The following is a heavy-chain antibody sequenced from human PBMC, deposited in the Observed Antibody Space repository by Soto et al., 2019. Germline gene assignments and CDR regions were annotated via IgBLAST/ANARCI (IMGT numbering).Heavy chain of an antibody. CDR1: GFTFDDYA. J-gene: IGHJ4*02. CDR2: ITWCSGSI. D-gene: IGHD3-9*01. V-gene: IGHV3-9*01. Sequence: GGSLRLSCAASGFTFDDYAMHWVRQAPGKGLEWVSGITWCSGSIGYADSVKGRFTISRDNAKNSLYLQMNSLRAEDTALYYCAKVRVGGYFDWLFDYWGQGTLVNVSS. CDR3: AKVRVGGYFDWLFDY.